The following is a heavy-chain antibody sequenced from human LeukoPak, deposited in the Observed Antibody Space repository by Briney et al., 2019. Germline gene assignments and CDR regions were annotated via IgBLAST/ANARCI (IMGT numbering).Heavy chain of an antibody. Sequence: GGSLRLSCTASGFTFSSYALGWVGQTPGKGLEWVSSISSSSSYIYYADSVKGRFTISRDNAKNSLYLQMNSLRAEDTAVYYCARIIAAAGSDYWGQGTLVTVSS. CDR2: ISSSSSYI. D-gene: IGHD6-13*01. J-gene: IGHJ4*02. CDR1: GFTFSSYA. CDR3: ARIIAAAGSDY. V-gene: IGHV3-21*01.